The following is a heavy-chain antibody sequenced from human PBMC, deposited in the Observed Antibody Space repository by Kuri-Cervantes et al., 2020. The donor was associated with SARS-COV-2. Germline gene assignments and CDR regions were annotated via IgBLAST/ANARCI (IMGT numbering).Heavy chain of an antibody. V-gene: IGHV3-23*01. CDR1: GCTVYNFG. CDR3: ARDGDVWSGYFEGYCSGGSCYAGD. D-gene: IGHD2-15*01. Sequence: PASGCTVYNFGMTWVRLAPGKVVRWVSTLNGGGDPTFYADAVKGRVTIYRDNSKNVLYLQMSSLRAEDTAVYYCARDGDVWSGYFEGYCSGGSCYAGDWGQGTVVTVSS. J-gene: IGHJ4*02. CDR2: LNGGGDPT.